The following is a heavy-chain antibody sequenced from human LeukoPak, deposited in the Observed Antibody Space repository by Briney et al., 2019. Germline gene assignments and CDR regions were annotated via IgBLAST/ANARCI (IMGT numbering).Heavy chain of an antibody. D-gene: IGHD1-7*01. Sequence: PGGSLRLSCAASGFTVSSNYMSWVRQAPGKGLEWVSVIYSGGSTYYADSVKGRLTISRDNSKNTLYLQMDSLRAEDTAVYYCARDQIYNWNYGGLDYWGQGTLVTVSS. CDR2: IYSGGST. J-gene: IGHJ4*02. CDR3: ARDQIYNWNYGGLDY. V-gene: IGHV3-66*01. CDR1: GFTVSSNY.